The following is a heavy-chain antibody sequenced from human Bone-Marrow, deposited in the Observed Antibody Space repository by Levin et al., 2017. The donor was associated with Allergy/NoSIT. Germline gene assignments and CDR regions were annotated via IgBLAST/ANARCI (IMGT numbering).Heavy chain of an antibody. D-gene: IGHD6-13*01. J-gene: IGHJ5*02. CDR3: ARDRYSKHPSWFDP. CDR1: GFTFSSYA. CDR2: ISYDGSNK. Sequence: GGSLRLSCAASGFTFSSYAMHWVRQAPGKGLEWVAVISYDGSNKYYADSVKGRFTISRDNSKNTLYLQMNSLRAEDTAVYYCARDRYSKHPSWFDPWGQGTLVTVSS. V-gene: IGHV3-30*04.